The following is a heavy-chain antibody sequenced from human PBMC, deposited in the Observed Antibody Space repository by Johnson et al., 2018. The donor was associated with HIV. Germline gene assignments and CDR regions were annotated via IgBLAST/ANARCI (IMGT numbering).Heavy chain of an antibody. V-gene: IGHV3-74*01. CDR1: GFTISTFW. J-gene: IGHJ3*02. CDR2: ISGDGSSL. Sequence: VQLVESGGALVQPGGSLRLSCEVSGFTISTFWMHWVRQVPGKGLMWVSRISGDGSSLSYADSVKGRFTISRDNAKHSLHLQMNSLRTEDTAIYYCAKDRVRYSSDVDALDMWGQGTMVTVSP. D-gene: IGHD6-19*01. CDR3: AKDRVRYSSDVDALDM.